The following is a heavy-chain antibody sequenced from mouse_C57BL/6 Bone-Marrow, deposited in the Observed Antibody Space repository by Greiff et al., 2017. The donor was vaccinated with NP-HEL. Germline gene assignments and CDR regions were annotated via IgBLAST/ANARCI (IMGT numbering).Heavy chain of an antibody. V-gene: IGHV14-4*01. Sequence: VQLKESGAELVRPGASVKLSCTASGFNIKDDYMHWVKQRPEQGLEWIGWIDPENGHTEYASKFQGKATRTADTSSNTAYLQLSSLTSEDTAVYYCTTRTGTSPFDYWGQGTTLTVSS. CDR2: IDPENGHT. CDR3: TTRTGTSPFDY. D-gene: IGHD4-1*01. J-gene: IGHJ2*01. CDR1: GFNIKDDY.